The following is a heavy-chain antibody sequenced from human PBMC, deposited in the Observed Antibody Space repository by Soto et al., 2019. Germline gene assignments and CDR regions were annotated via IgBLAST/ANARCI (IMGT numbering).Heavy chain of an antibody. CDR3: AKGYALYYYDSSGYHY. V-gene: IGHV3-23*01. Sequence: EVQLLESGGGLVQPGGSLRLSCAASGFTFSSYAMSWVRQAPGKGLEWVSAISGSGGSTYYADSVKGRFTISRDNSKNTLYLPMNSLRAEYTAVYYCAKGYALYYYDSSGYHYWGQGTLVTLSS. CDR1: GFTFSSYA. D-gene: IGHD3-22*01. J-gene: IGHJ4*02. CDR2: ISGSGGST.